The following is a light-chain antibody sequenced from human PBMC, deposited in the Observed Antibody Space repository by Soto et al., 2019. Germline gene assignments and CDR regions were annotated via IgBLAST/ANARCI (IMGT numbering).Light chain of an antibody. J-gene: IGLJ1*01. V-gene: IGLV2-14*01. CDR3: SSYTSSSTLV. Sequence: QSALTQPASVSGSPGQSITISCTGTSSDVADYNYVSWYHQHPGKAPKLMIYEVSNRPSGVSNRFSGSKSGNTASLTISGLQAEDEADYYCSSYTSSSTLVFGTGTKLTVL. CDR2: EVS. CDR1: SSDVADYNY.